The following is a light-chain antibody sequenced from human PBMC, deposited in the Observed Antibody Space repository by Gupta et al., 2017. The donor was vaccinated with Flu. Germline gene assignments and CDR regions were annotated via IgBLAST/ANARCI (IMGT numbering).Light chain of an antibody. J-gene: IGKJ1*01. CDR3: QHYKMCWT. CDR1: QSISSW. CDR2: EAS. Sequence: DIQMTQSPSTVSASVGDRVTITCRASQSISSWLAWHQQKPGKAPNLLIYEASTVEDGVPSRFSGSGSGTEFTLTSSSPQTEDFAAYYGQHYKMCWTFGQGTKVEI. V-gene: IGKV1-5*03.